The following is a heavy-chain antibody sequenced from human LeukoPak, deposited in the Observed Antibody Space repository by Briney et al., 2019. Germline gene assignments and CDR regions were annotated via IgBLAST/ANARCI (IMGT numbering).Heavy chain of an antibody. CDR1: GFTFNNYA. V-gene: IGHV3-23*01. CDR3: ARDHTPQLKSYGDYGLDY. J-gene: IGHJ4*02. CDR2: ISGSGGGT. D-gene: IGHD4-17*01. Sequence: GGSLRLSCAASGFTFNNYAMTWVPQAPEKGLEWVSTISGSGGGTYYADSVKGRFTISRDNSRNTLYLQMNSLRAEDTAVYYCARDHTPQLKSYGDYGLDYWGQGTLVTVSS.